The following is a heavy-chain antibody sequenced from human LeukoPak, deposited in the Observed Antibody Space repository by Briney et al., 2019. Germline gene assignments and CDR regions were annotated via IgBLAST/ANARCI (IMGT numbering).Heavy chain of an antibody. J-gene: IGHJ4*02. CDR2: IIPIFGTA. Sequence: SVKVSCKASGGTFSSYAISGVRQAPGQGLEWMGGIIPIFGTANYAQKLQGRVTITADESTSTAYMELSSLRSEDTAVYYCARGIDSGWYVLLDYWGQGTLVTVSS. CDR3: ARGIDSGWYVLLDY. V-gene: IGHV1-69*13. CDR1: GGTFSSYA. D-gene: IGHD6-19*01.